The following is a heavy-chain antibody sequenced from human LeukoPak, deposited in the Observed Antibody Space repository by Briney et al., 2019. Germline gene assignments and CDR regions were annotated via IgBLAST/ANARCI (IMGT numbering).Heavy chain of an antibody. V-gene: IGHV1-69*06. CDR3: ARGARDAAYFSWFDP. J-gene: IGHJ5*02. Sequence: SVKVSCKASGGTFSSYGISWVRQAPGQGLEWMGGIIPIFGTANYAQKFQGRVTITADKSTSTAYMELSSLRSEDTAVYYCARGARDAAYFSWFDPWGQGTLVTVSS. D-gene: IGHD2-21*01. CDR1: GGTFSSYG. CDR2: IIPIFGTA.